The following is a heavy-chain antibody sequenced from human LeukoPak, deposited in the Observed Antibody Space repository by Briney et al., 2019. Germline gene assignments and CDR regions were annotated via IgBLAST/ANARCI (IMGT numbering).Heavy chain of an antibody. D-gene: IGHD1-26*01. Sequence: PGGPLRLSCSASGLTFRDAAMAWVPQAPGRGLEWISHISSIGYNAYYEGCVKSRFTISRDNSKNKLYLQMNNRRGEDTAEYYCAKDMELASRGQGTLVTVSS. CDR2: ISSIGYNA. CDR3: AKDMELAS. CDR1: GLTFRDAA. V-gene: IGHV3-23*01. J-gene: IGHJ4*02.